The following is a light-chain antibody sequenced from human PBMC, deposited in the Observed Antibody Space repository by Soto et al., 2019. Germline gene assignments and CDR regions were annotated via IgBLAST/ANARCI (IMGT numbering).Light chain of an antibody. CDR1: SSDISIYNY. CDR3: CSYTSSTDYV. Sequence: QSALTQPASVSGSPGQSITIPCTGTSSDISIYNYVSWYQQHPGKAPKLIIYEVSNRPSRTSNRFSGAKSGNTASLTISGLQVEDEADYYCCSYTSSTDYVFGAGTKVTVL. V-gene: IGLV2-14*01. CDR2: EVS. J-gene: IGLJ1*01.